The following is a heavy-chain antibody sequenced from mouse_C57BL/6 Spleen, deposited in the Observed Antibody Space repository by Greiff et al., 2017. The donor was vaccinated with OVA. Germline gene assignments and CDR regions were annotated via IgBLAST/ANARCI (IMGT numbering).Heavy chain of an antibody. CDR2: IYPGSGNT. D-gene: IGHD1-1*01. CDR1: GYTFTDYY. CDR3: ARFTTVVAHWYFDV. J-gene: IGHJ1*03. Sequence: QVQLQQSGAELVRPGASVKLSCKASGYTFTDYYINWVKQRPGQGLEWIARIYPGSGNTYYNEKFKGKATLTAEKSSSTAYMQLSSLTSEDSAVYFCARFTTVVAHWYFDVWGTGTTVTVSS. V-gene: IGHV1-76*01.